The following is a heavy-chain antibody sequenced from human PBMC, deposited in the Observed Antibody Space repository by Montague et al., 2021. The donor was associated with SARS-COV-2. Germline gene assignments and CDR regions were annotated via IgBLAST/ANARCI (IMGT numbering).Heavy chain of an antibody. D-gene: IGHD1-26*01. CDR2: ISYDGSNK. CDR1: GFTFSSYA. CDR3: ARSYSGSYHGAFDI. V-gene: IGHV3-30-3*01. Sequence: SLRLSCAASGFTFSSYAMHWVRQAPGKGLEWVAVISYDGSNKYYADSVKGRFTVSRDNSKNTLYLQMNSLRAEDTAAYYCARSYSGSYHGAFDIWGQGTMVTVSS. J-gene: IGHJ3*02.